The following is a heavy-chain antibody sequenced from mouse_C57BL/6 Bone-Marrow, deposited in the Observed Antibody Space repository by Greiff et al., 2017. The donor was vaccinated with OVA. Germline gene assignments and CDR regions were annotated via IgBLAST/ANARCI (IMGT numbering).Heavy chain of an antibody. CDR3: ARGGFTTVVATGAMDY. V-gene: IGHV2-2*01. Sequence: VQLMESGPGLVQPSQSLSITCTVSGFSLTSYGVHWVRQSPGKGLEWLGVIWSGGSTDYNAAFISRLSISKDNSKSQVFFKMNSLQADDTAIYYCARGGFTTVVATGAMDYWGQGTSVTVSS. J-gene: IGHJ4*01. CDR1: GFSLTSYG. D-gene: IGHD1-1*01. CDR2: IWSGGST.